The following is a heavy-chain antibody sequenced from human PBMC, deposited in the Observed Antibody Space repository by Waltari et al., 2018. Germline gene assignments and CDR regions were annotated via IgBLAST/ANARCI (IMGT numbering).Heavy chain of an antibody. CDR2: IYSGGST. J-gene: IGHJ6*02. CDR1: GFTVRSNY. Sequence: EVQLVESGGGLIQPGGSLRLSCAASGFTVRSNYMSWVRQAPGKGLEWVSVIYSGGSTYYADSVKGRFTISRDNSKNTLYLQMNSLRAEDTAVYYCARDSHYYDREGYGMDVWGQGTTVTVSS. CDR3: ARDSHYYDREGYGMDV. V-gene: IGHV3-53*01. D-gene: IGHD3-22*01.